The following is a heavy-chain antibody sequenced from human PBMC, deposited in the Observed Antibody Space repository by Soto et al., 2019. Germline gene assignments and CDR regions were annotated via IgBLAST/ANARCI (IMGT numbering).Heavy chain of an antibody. CDR3: ARGVGSSPPRY. CDR2: IYDSGSP. Sequence: LSLTCTISGGSVSVYYWSWIRQPPGQALEWIGYIYDSGSPYYNPSLRSRVIISADTSKNQISLKLTSATAADTAVYYCARGVGSSPPRYWGRGTLVTVSS. CDR1: GGSVSVYY. D-gene: IGHD1-26*01. V-gene: IGHV4-59*02. J-gene: IGHJ4*02.